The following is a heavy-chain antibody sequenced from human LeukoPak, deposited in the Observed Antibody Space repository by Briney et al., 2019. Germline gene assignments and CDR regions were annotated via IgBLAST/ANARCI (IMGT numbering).Heavy chain of an antibody. Sequence: ASVKVSCKASGYTFTSYYMHWVRQAPGQGLEWMGIINPSGGSTSYAQKFQGRVTMTRDTSTSTVYMELSSLRSEDTAVYYCASELDEDGPIWRLVGWGQGTLVTVSS. D-gene: IGHD4/OR15-4a*01. V-gene: IGHV1-46*01. CDR3: ASELDEDGPIWRLVG. CDR1: GYTFTSYY. CDR2: INPSGGST. J-gene: IGHJ4*02.